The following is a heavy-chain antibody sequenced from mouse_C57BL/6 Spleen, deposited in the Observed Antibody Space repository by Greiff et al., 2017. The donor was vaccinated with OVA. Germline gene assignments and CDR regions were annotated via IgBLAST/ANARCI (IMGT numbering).Heavy chain of an antibody. CDR1: GFTFSDYG. CDR3: ARGGTSDAMDY. CDR2: ISSGSSTI. Sequence: EVKLQESGGGLVKPGGSLKLSCAASGFTFSDYGMHWVRQAPEQGLEWVAYISSGSSTIYYADTVKGRFTISRDNAKNTLFLQMTSLRSEDTAMYYCARGGTSDAMDYWGQGTSVTVSS. D-gene: IGHD5-1*01. V-gene: IGHV5-17*01. J-gene: IGHJ4*01.